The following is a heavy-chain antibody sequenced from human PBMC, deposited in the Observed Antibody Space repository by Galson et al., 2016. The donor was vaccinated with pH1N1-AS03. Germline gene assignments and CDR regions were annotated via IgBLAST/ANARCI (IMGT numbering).Heavy chain of an antibody. CDR1: GYTFTTYD. J-gene: IGHJ5*02. CDR2: MNPDSGNT. D-gene: IGHD2-15*01. V-gene: IGHV1-8*03. CDR3: ARGVVECSGPACSGTLRLDP. Sequence: SVKVSCKASGYTFTTYDINWVRQAPGQGLEWMGWMNPDSGNTGYAPSFQGRVTITRGTSISTAYMELSSLRSEDPAVYYCARGVVECSGPACSGTLRLDPWGQGTLVTVSS.